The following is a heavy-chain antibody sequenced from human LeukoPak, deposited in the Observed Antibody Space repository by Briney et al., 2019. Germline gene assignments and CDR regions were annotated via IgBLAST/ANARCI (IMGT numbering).Heavy chain of an antibody. D-gene: IGHD3-22*01. J-gene: IGHJ5*02. Sequence: PSETLSLTCAAYGGSFSGYYWSWIRQPPGKGLEWIGEINHSGSTNYNPSLKSRVTISVDTSKNQFSLKLSSVTAADTAVYYCARGSHYDSSSKDNWFDPWGQGTLVTVSS. V-gene: IGHV4-34*01. CDR1: GGSFSGYY. CDR3: ARGSHYDSSSKDNWFDP. CDR2: INHSGST.